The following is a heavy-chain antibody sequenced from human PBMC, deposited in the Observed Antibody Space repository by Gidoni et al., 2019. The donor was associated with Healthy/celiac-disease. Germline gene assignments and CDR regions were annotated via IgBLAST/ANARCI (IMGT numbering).Heavy chain of an antibody. V-gene: IGHV4-4*02. CDR2: IYHSGST. CDR3: ARVVDYYDSSGYHRFGDY. J-gene: IGHJ4*02. CDR1: GGSISSSNW. Sequence: QVQLQESGPGLVKPSGTLSLTCAVSGGSISSSNWWSWVRQPPGKGLEWIGEIYHSGSTNYNPSLKSRVTISVDKSKNQFSLKLSSVTAADTAVYYCARVVDYYDSSGYHRFGDYWGQGTLVTVSS. D-gene: IGHD3-22*01.